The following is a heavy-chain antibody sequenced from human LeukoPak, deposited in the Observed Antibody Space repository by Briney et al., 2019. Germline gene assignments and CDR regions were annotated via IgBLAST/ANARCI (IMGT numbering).Heavy chain of an antibody. V-gene: IGHV3-64D*09. CDR2: ISTNGDST. D-gene: IGHD3-10*01. J-gene: IGHJ5*02. CDR3: VKLDGGYYYQT. CDR1: GFTFSTYA. Sequence: GESLRLSCSASGFTFSTYAVHWVRQAPGKGLEYVSAISTNGDSTYYADSVKGRFTISRDNSKNTLFLQMSSLRTEDTAVDYCVKLDGGYYYQTWGQGTLVTVSS.